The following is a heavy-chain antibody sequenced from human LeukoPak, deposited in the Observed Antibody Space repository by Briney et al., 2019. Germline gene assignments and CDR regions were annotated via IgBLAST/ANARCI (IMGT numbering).Heavy chain of an antibody. V-gene: IGHV3-74*01. Sequence: GGSLRLSCAASGFTFSIYWMSWVRQAPGKGLVWVSRINSDGSSTSYADSVKGRFTISRDNAKNTLYLQMNSLRAEDTAVYYCARWYCSSTSCHYYFDYWGREPWSPSPQ. CDR3: ARWYCSSTSCHYYFDY. CDR2: INSDGSST. CDR1: GFTFSIYW. J-gene: IGHJ4*02. D-gene: IGHD2-2*01.